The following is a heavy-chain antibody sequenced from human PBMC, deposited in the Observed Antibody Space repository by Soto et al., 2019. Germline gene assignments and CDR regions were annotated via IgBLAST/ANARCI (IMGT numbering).Heavy chain of an antibody. D-gene: IGHD6-13*01. CDR3: ARKYSSSWPNWFDP. Sequence: GGSLRLSCAASGFTFSSYWMSWVRQAPGKGLEWVANIKQDGSEKYYVDSVKGRFTISRDNAKNSLYLQMNSLRAEDTAVYYCARKYSSSWPNWFDPWGQGTLVTVSS. CDR2: IKQDGSEK. CDR1: GFTFSSYW. V-gene: IGHV3-7*01. J-gene: IGHJ5*02.